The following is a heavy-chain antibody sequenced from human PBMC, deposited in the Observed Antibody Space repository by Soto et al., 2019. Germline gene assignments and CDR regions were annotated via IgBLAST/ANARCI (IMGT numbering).Heavy chain of an antibody. CDR2: IIPILGIA. Sequence: VKVSCKASGGTFSSYTISWVRQAPGQGLEWMGRIIPILGIANYAQKFQGRVTITADKSTSTAYMELSSLRSEDTAVYYCARVPNRGYCSSTSCYAPFDYWGQGTLVTVSS. D-gene: IGHD2-2*01. J-gene: IGHJ4*02. V-gene: IGHV1-69*02. CDR3: ARVPNRGYCSSTSCYAPFDY. CDR1: GGTFSSYT.